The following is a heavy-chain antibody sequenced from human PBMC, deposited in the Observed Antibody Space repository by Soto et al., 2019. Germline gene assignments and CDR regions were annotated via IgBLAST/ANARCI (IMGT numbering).Heavy chain of an antibody. CDR2: INPSCGST. D-gene: IGHD2-2*01. CDR3: ARIRDCSSTSCLYYYYGMDV. CDR1: GYTFTSYY. V-gene: IGHV1-46*01. J-gene: IGHJ6*02. Sequence: ASVKVSCKASGYTFTSYYMHWVRQAPGQGLEWMGIINPSCGSTSYAQKFQVRVTMTRDTSTSTVYMELSSLRSEDTAVYYCARIRDCSSTSCLYYYYGMDVWGQGTTVTVSS.